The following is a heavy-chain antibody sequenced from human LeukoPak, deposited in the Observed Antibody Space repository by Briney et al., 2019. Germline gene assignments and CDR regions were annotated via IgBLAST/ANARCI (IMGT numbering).Heavy chain of an antibody. D-gene: IGHD6-13*01. J-gene: IGHJ4*02. CDR1: GYTFTSYD. V-gene: IGHV1-8*01. CDR3: AVVRAAAGLFDY. Sequence: GASVKVSCKASGYTFTSYDINWVRQATGQGLEWMGWMNPNSGNTGYAQKSQGRVTMTRNTSISTAYMELSSLRSEDTAVYYCAVVRAAAGLFDYWGQGTLVTVSS. CDR2: MNPNSGNT.